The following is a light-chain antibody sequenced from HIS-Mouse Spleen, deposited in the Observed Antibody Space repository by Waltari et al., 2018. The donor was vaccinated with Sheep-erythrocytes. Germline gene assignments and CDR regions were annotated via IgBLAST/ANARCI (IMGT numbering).Light chain of an antibody. V-gene: IGLV2-11*01. J-gene: IGLJ1*01. CDR1: SSDVGGYTY. CDR3: CSYAGSYNHV. Sequence: QSALTQPRSVSGSPGQSVTISCPGTSSDVGGYTYVSWYHQHPGKAPKLMIYDVSKRPSGVPDRFSGSKSGNTASLTISGLQAEDEADYYCCSYAGSYNHVFATGTKVTVL. CDR2: DVS.